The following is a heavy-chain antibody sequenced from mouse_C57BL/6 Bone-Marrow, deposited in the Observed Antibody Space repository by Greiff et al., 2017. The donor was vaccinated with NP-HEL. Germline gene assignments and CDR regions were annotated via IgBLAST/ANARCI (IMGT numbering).Heavy chain of an antibody. D-gene: IGHD1-1*01. CDR2: IYPRSGNT. J-gene: IGHJ3*01. Sequence: QVQLKESGAELARPGASVKLSCKASGYTFTSYGISWVKQRTGQGLEWIGEIYPRSGNTYYNEKFKGKATLTADKSSSTAYMELRSLTSEGSAVYFCARWYYGSSLFAYWGQGTLVTVSA. CDR1: GYTFTSYG. CDR3: ARWYYGSSLFAY. V-gene: IGHV1-81*01.